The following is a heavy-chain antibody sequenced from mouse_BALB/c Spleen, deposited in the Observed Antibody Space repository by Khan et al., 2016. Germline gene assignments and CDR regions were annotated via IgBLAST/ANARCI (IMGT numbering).Heavy chain of an antibody. CDR3: AREGTYYHDSSVYFDV. Sequence: QVQLQQSGAELAKPGASVKMSCKASDYTFTTYWMHWVKQRPGQGLEWIGYINPSTGSTEYNQRFKDKATLTADTSSSTAYMQLSSLTSEDSSFYSCAREGTYYHDSSVYFDVWGAGTPVTVSS. V-gene: IGHV1-7*01. CDR2: INPSTGST. CDR1: DYTFTTYW. J-gene: IGHJ1*01. D-gene: IGHD1-1*01.